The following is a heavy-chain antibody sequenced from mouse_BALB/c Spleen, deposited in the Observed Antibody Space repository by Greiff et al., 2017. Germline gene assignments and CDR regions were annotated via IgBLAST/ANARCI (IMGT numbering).Heavy chain of an antibody. Sequence: VKLQESGPQLVRPGASVKISCKASGYSFTSYWMHWVKQRPGQGLEWIGMIDPSDSETRLNQKFKDKATLTVDKSSSTAYMQLSSPTSEDSAVYYCACDGYYAMDYWGQGTSVTVSS. V-gene: IGHV1S126*01. CDR3: ACDGYYAMDY. CDR1: GYSFTSYW. CDR2: IDPSDSET. J-gene: IGHJ4*01. D-gene: IGHD2-3*01.